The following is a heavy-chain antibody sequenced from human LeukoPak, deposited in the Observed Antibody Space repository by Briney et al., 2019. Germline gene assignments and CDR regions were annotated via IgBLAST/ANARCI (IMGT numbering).Heavy chain of an antibody. CDR1: GYTFTSYD. V-gene: IGHV1-8*01. CDR2: MNPNSGNT. CDR3: ARAAGYSSAHPPDY. D-gene: IGHD6-19*01. J-gene: IGHJ4*02. Sequence: ASVKVSCKASGYTFTSYDINWVRQATGQGLEWMGWMNPNSGNTGYAQKLQGRVTMTRNTSISTAYMELSSLRSEDTAVYYCARAAGYSSAHPPDYWGQGTLVTVSS.